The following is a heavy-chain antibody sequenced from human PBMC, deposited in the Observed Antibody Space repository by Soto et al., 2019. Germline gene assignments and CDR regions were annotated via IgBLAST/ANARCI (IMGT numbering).Heavy chain of an antibody. Sequence: EVQLVGSGGGLVKPGGSLRLSCAASGFTFSNAWMSWVRQAPGKGLEWVGRIKSKTDGGTTDYAAPVKGRFTISRDDSKNTLYLQMNSLKTEDTAVYYCTTETTIFGVVVHFDYWGQGTLVTVSS. CDR1: GFTFSNAW. D-gene: IGHD3-3*01. V-gene: IGHV3-15*01. J-gene: IGHJ4*02. CDR2: IKSKTDGGTT. CDR3: TTETTIFGVVVHFDY.